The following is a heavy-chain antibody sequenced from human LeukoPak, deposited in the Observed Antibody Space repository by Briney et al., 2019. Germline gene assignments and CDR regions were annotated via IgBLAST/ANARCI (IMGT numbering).Heavy chain of an antibody. V-gene: IGHV3-23*01. CDR2: ISGSGGST. CDR3: AKDLGDIVVVPTALFDY. Sequence: GGSLRLSCAASGFTFSSYAMSWVRQASGKGLEWVSAISGSGGSTYYADSVKGRFTISRDNSKNTLYLQLNSLRAEDTAVYYCAKDLGDIVVVPTALFDYWGQGTLVTVSS. D-gene: IGHD2-2*01. J-gene: IGHJ4*02. CDR1: GFTFSSYA.